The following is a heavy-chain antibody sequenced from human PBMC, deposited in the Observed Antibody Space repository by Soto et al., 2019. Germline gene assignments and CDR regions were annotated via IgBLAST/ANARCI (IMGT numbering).Heavy chain of an antibody. CDR1: GGSISSSSFY. V-gene: IGHV4-39*01. D-gene: IGHD3-10*01. Sequence: QLQLQEAGPGLVKPSETLSLTCTVSGGSISSSSFYWGWIRQPPGKGLEWIGSIFYSGSTYYSPSLKIRVTISVDTSKHQFSLKLSSVSAADTAVYYCARHGSSRGYFDFWGQGTLVTVSS. CDR2: IFYSGST. J-gene: IGHJ4*02. CDR3: ARHGSSRGYFDF.